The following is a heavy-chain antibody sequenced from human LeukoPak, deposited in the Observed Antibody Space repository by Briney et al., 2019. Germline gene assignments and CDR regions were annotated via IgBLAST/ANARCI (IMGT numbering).Heavy chain of an antibody. D-gene: IGHD5-18*01. CDR3: ARGLGGYSYGLLDY. CDR1: GGSISSYY. CDR2: IYYSGST. Sequence: SSETLSLTFTVSGGSISSYYWSWIRQPPGKGLEWIGYIYYSGSTYYNPSLKSRVTISVDTSKNQFSLKLSSVTAADTAVYYCARGLGGYSYGLLDYWGQGTLVTVSS. V-gene: IGHV4-59*12. J-gene: IGHJ4*02.